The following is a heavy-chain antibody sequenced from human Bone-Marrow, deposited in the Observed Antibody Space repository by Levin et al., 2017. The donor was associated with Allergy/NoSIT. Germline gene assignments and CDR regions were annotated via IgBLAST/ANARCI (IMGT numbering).Heavy chain of an antibody. D-gene: IGHD6-13*01. J-gene: IGHJ4*02. V-gene: IGHV3-21*06. CDR2: LSSSSRYI. CDR1: GFTFSSYT. Sequence: GESLKISCEASGFTFSSYTMNWVRQSPERGMEWVSSLSSSSRYIYYADSMQGRFTISRDNAKNSVYLQINSLRAEDTAVYYCTRGSLEYGSSWSFDSWGQGTLVTVSS. CDR3: TRGSLEYGSSWSFDS.